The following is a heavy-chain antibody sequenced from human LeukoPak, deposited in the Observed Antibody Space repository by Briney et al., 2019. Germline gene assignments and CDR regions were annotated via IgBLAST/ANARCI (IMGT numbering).Heavy chain of an antibody. D-gene: IGHD2/OR15-2a*01. CDR3: TTAFFGSPPG. J-gene: IGHJ4*02. CDR1: GFTFSDAW. CDR2: IQSKTHGGTT. Sequence: GRSLRLSCAASGFTFSDAWMNWVRQTPGKGLEWVGRIQSKTHGGTTDFAPPVKDRFTISRDDSKSMLFLQMNSLKPEDTAVYYCTTAFFGSPPGWGQGTLVTVSS. V-gene: IGHV3-15*01.